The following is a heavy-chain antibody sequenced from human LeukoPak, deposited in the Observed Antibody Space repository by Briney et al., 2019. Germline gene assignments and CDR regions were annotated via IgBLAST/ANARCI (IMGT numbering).Heavy chain of an antibody. V-gene: IGHV1-18*01. CDR3: AREPHYDYVWGSYNLNYYYYGMDV. CDR1: GYTFTSYG. Sequence: ASVKVSCKASGYTFTSYGISWVRQAPGQGLEWMGWISAYNGNTNYAQKLQDRVTMTTDTSTSTAYMELRSLRSDDTAVYYCAREPHYDYVWGSYNLNYYYYGMDVWGQGTTVTVSS. J-gene: IGHJ6*02. D-gene: IGHD3-16*01. CDR2: ISAYNGNT.